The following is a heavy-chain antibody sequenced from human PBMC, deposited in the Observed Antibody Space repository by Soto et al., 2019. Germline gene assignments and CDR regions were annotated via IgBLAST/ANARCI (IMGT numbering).Heavy chain of an antibody. J-gene: IGHJ4*02. V-gene: IGHV3-30*18. CDR2: ISYDGSNK. D-gene: IGHD1-26*01. CDR1: GFTFSSYG. CDR3: AKATLEGTYSGSYGRGDYFDY. Sequence: QVQLVESGGGVVQPGRSLRLSCAASGFTFSSYGMHWVRQAPGKGLEWVAVISYDGSNKYYADSVKGRFTISRDNSKNTLYLQMNSLRAEDTAVYYCAKATLEGTYSGSYGRGDYFDYWGQGTLVTVSS.